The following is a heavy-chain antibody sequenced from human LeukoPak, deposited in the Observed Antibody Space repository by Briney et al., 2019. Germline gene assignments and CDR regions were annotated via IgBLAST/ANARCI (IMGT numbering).Heavy chain of an antibody. V-gene: IGHV4-31*03. Sequence: SETLSLTCTVSGGSISSGGYYWSWIRQHPGKGLEWIGYIYYSGSTYYNPSLKSRVTISVDTSKNQFSLKLSSVTAADTAVYYCARRGGMTTISGLFDYWGQGTLVTVSS. CDR1: GGSISSGGYY. CDR2: IYYSGST. CDR3: ARRGGMTTISGLFDY. J-gene: IGHJ4*02. D-gene: IGHD5-24*01.